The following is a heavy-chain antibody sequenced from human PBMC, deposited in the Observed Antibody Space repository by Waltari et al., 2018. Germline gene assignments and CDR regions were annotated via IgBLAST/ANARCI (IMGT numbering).Heavy chain of an antibody. CDR2: RNNDGSEK. CDR3: TRGGDDSSWYWRN. Sequence: EVQLVESGGGLVQPGGSLRLSCAASGFPFSNNWMTWVRLAPGEGLEWVANRNNDGSEKYSVESVKGRFTISRDNAKNSLYLQLNSLRADDTAVYYCTRGGDDSSWYWRNWGQGTLVTVSS. CDR1: GFPFSNNW. D-gene: IGHD6-13*01. V-gene: IGHV3-7*01. J-gene: IGHJ4*02.